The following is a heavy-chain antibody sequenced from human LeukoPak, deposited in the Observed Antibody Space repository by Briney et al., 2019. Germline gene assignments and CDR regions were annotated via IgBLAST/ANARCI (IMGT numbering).Heavy chain of an antibody. J-gene: IGHJ3*02. CDR1: GGSISSYY. Sequence: SETLSLTCTVSGGSISSYYWSWIRQPPGKGLEWMGHISDSGDTNYNPSLKSRITISVDPSKNQFSLKLSSVTAADTAEYYCARDSYYDSSGYFNDTFDMWGQGTVVTVSS. V-gene: IGHV4-59*01. CDR2: ISDSGDT. CDR3: ARDSYYDSSGYFNDTFDM. D-gene: IGHD3-22*01.